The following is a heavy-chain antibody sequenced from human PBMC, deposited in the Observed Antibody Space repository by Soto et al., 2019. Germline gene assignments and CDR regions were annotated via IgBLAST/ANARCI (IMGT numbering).Heavy chain of an antibody. CDR2: IYWDDDK. CDR1: GFSLSTSGVG. V-gene: IGHV2-5*02. CDR3: AHRAVAGPADPDAFDI. J-gene: IGHJ3*02. Sequence: QITLKESGPTLVKPTQTLTLTCTFSGFSLSTSGVGVGWIRQPPGKALEWLALIYWDDDKRYSPSLKSRLTITXXTXKXXVVLTMTNMDPVDTATYYCAHRAVAGPADPDAFDIWGQGTMVTVSS. D-gene: IGHD6-19*01.